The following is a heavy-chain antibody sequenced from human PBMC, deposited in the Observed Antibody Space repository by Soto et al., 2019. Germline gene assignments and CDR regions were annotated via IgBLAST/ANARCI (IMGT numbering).Heavy chain of an antibody. J-gene: IGHJ4*02. CDR3: AREGRAAAGGGYFDY. V-gene: IGHV3-21*01. D-gene: IGHD6-13*01. CDR1: GFTFSSYS. CDR2: ISSSSSYI. Sequence: GGSLRLSCAASGFTFSSYSMNWVRQAPGKGLEWVSSISSSSSYIYYADSVKGRFTISRDNAKNSLYLQMNSLRAEDTAVYYCAREGRAAAGGGYFDYWGQGTLVTVSS.